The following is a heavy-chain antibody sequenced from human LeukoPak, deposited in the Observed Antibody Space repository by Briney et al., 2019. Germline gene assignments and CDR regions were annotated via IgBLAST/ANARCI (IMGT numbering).Heavy chain of an antibody. CDR1: GDSTSSGSYY. Sequence: SQTLSLTCTVSGDSTSSGSYYWSWIRQPAGKGLEWIGRIYTSGTTDYSPFLESRVTISLDTSKNQLSLKLTSVTAADTAMYYCVREGGGSGWYNWFDPWGQGTLVTVSS. CDR2: IYTSGTT. V-gene: IGHV4-61*02. J-gene: IGHJ5*02. CDR3: VREGGGSGWYNWFDP. D-gene: IGHD6-13*01.